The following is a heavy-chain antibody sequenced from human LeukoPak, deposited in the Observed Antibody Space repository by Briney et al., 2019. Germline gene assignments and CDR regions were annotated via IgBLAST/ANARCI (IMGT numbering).Heavy chain of an antibody. CDR2: INPNSGGT. CDR1: GYTFTGYY. Sequence: ASVKVSCKASGYTFTGYYIHWVRQAPGQGLEWMGRINPNSGGTNYAQKFQGRVTMTRDTSISTAYMDLSRLRSDDTAVYYCARWVSSGWGTWFDPWGQGTLVTVSS. D-gene: IGHD6-19*01. J-gene: IGHJ5*02. V-gene: IGHV1-2*02. CDR3: ARWVSSGWGTWFDP.